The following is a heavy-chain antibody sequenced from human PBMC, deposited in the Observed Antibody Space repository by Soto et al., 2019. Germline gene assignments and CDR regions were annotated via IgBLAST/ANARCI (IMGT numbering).Heavy chain of an antibody. CDR3: ARAPNYDFWRFDY. D-gene: IGHD3-3*01. CDR1: CGSITRGYYS. V-gene: IGHV4-30-2*01. CDR2: IYHSGST. J-gene: IGHJ4*02. Sequence: SETLSVTGTVSCGSITRGYYSWTWIRQPPGKGLEWIGYIYHSGSTYYNPSLKSRVTISVDRSKNQFSLKLSSVTAADTAVYYCARAPNYDFWRFDYWGQGTLVTVSS.